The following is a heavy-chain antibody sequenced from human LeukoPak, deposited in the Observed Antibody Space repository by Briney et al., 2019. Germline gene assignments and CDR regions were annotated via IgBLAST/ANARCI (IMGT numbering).Heavy chain of an antibody. J-gene: IGHJ4*02. D-gene: IGHD2-2*01. V-gene: IGHV4-39*02. CDR3: ARLPLVSPGCDY. CDR2: IYYIGST. CDR1: GGSISSSSYY. Sequence: SETLSLTCTVSGGSISSSSYYWGWIRQPPGKGLEWIGNIYYIGSTYYNPSLKSRVTISVDTSKSHFSLKLSSVTAADTAVYYCARLPLVSPGCDYWGQGTLVTVSS.